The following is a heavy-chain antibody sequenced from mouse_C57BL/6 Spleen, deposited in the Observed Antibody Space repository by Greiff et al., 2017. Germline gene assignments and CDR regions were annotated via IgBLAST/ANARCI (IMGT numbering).Heavy chain of an antibody. V-gene: IGHV1-59*01. Sequence: QVQLQQPGAELVRPGTSVKLSCKASGYNFTSYWMHWVKQRPGQGLEWIGVIDPTDSYTNYNQKFKGKATLTVDTSSSTAYMQLSSLTSEDSAVYYSAREGSYGYFNVWGTGTTVTVPS. CDR3: AREGSYGYFNV. CDR1: GYNFTSYW. J-gene: IGHJ1*03. CDR2: IDPTDSYT.